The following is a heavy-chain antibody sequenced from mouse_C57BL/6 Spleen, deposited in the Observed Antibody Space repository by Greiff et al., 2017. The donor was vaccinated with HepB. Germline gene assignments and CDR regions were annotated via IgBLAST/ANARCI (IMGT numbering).Heavy chain of an antibody. J-gene: IGHJ4*01. D-gene: IGHD3-1*01. Sequence: EVKLLESGPGLVKPSQSLSLTCSVTGYSITSGYYWNWIRQFPGNKLEWMGYISYDGSNNYNPSLKNRISITRDTSKNQFFLKLNSVTTEDTATYYCARRGSWAMDYWGQGTSVTVSS. V-gene: IGHV3-6*01. CDR3: ARRGSWAMDY. CDR2: ISYDGSN. CDR1: GYSITSGYY.